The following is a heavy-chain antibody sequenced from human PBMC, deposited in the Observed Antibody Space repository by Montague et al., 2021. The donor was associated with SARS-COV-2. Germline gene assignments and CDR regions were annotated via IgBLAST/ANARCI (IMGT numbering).Heavy chain of an antibody. CDR3: AKGIYMRRGVSHGMDV. Sequence: CLRLSCAASGFRFDSYAMSWVRQAPGKGLEWLSAISSGGETTDYTDSMKGRFTLSRDNPMNTLYLQMNRLRGEDTAVYYCAKGIYMRRGVSHGMDVWGQGTTVTVSS. D-gene: IGHD3-10*01. V-gene: IGHV3-23*01. CDR2: ISSGGETT. CDR1: GFRFDSYA. J-gene: IGHJ6*02.